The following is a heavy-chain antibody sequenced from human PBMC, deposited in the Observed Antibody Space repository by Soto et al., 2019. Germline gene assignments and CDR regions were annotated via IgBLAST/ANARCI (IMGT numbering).Heavy chain of an antibody. CDR1: GLSFNIYW. CDR3: AGGIAGLDV. D-gene: IGHD6-13*01. V-gene: IGHV3-74*01. Sequence: EVQLVESGGGLVQPGGSLRLSCAASGLSFNIYWMHWVRQVPGKGLVWLARINSDGSHTIYVDSVKGRFTISRDNAKSKVFLQRDSLSDEDTGVYSCAGGIAGLDVWGQGTTVTVSS. J-gene: IGHJ6*02. CDR2: INSDGSHT.